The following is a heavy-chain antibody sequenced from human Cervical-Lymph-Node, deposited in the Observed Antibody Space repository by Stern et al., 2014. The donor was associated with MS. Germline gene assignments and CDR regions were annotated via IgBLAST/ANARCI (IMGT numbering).Heavy chain of an antibody. V-gene: IGHV3-48*02. D-gene: IGHD5-24*01. CDR1: GFNLRDYS. Sequence: EVQLVESGGDLGQPGGYLRLSCAASGFNLRDYSMSWVRQAPGKGLEWVSFVSNTGTAIYYADSVKGRFTISRDMASNSVYLQMNSLRDEDTAVYFCVRTWRENTFDSWGQGILVTVSS. CDR2: VSNTGTAI. CDR3: VRTWRENTFDS. J-gene: IGHJ4*02.